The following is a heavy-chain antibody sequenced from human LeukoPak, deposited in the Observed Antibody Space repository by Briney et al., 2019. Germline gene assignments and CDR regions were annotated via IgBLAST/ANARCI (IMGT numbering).Heavy chain of an antibody. J-gene: IGHJ6*03. D-gene: IGHD1-26*01. CDR1: GFTFSTYS. Sequence: PGGSLRLSCAASGFTFSTYSMNWVRQAPGKGLEWVSSISSSSNYIYYADSVKGRFTISRDNSKNTLYLQMNSLRAEDTAVYYCARVLGVGASTLNYYYYYMDVWGKETTVTISS. CDR2: ISSSSNYI. V-gene: IGHV3-21*04. CDR3: ARVLGVGASTLNYYYYYMDV.